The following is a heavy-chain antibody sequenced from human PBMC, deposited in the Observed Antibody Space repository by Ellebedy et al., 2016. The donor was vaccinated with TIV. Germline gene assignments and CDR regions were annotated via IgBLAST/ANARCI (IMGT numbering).Heavy chain of an antibody. V-gene: IGHV1-18*01. D-gene: IGHD3-22*01. CDR3: ARDYEVTMIVVVIQSAFDI. CDR1: GGTFSSYA. J-gene: IGHJ3*02. CDR2: ISAYNGNT. Sequence: AASVKVSCKASGGTFSSYAISWVRQAPGQGLEWMGWISAYNGNTNYAQKLQGRVTMTTDTSTSTAYMELRSLRSDDTAVYYCARDYEVTMIVVVIQSAFDIWGQGTMVTVSS.